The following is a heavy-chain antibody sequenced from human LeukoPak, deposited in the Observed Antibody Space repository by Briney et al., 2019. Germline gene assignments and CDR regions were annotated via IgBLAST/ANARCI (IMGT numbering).Heavy chain of an antibody. CDR2: INPNSGGT. D-gene: IGHD3-3*01. J-gene: IGHJ3*02. CDR3: ARFGSKIQIRFLEWSLSLDI. Sequence: ASVKVSCKASGYTFTGYYMHWVRQAPGQGLEWMGWINPNSGGTNYAQKFQGRVTMTRDTSISTAYMELSRLRSDDTAVYYCARFGSKIQIRFLEWSLSLDIWGQGTMVTVSS. V-gene: IGHV1-2*02. CDR1: GYTFTGYY.